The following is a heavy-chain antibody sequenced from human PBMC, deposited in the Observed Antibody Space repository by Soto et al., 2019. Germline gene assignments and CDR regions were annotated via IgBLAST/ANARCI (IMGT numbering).Heavy chain of an antibody. D-gene: IGHD1-26*01. Sequence: SETLSLTCTVSGGSISSYYWSWIRQPPGKGLEWIGYIYYSGSTNYNPSLKSRVTISVDTSKNQFSLKLSSVTAADTAVYYCASSGSYTAQHLEVWGEGTLVTVCS. CDR2: IYYSGST. CDR1: GGSISSYY. V-gene: IGHV4-59*01. CDR3: ASSGSYTAQHLEV. J-gene: IGHJ4*02.